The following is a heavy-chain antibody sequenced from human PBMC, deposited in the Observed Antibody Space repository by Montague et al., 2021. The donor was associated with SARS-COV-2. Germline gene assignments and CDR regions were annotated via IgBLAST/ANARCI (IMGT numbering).Heavy chain of an antibody. J-gene: IGHJ5*01. V-gene: IGHV4-61*01. CDR2: IYYTGXR. Sequence: SETLSLTCTVSGASVSRGCSYWSWLRQPPGKGLEWYGYIYYTGXRXSXXXXKXRLTISVDTSKNQFYLKLSSVTAADTAVYYCARHARGEGYTSWFDSWGQGTLVTVSS. CDR3: ARHARGEGYTSWFDS. CDR1: GASVSRGCSY. D-gene: IGHD5-24*01.